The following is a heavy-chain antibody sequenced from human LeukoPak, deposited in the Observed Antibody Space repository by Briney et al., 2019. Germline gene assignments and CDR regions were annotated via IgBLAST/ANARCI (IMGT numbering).Heavy chain of an antibody. V-gene: IGHV3-48*01. CDR3: ARDSGQYCSSTSCYFQH. CDR2: IGIDSGNT. J-gene: IGHJ1*01. CDR1: GFTFSDYS. D-gene: IGHD2-2*01. Sequence: GGSLRLSCAASGFTFSDYSMNWVRQAPGKGLEWISYIGIDSGNTNYADSVKGRFTISGDKAKNSLYLQMNSLRVEDTAVYYCARDSGQYCSSTSCYFQHWGQGTLVTVSS.